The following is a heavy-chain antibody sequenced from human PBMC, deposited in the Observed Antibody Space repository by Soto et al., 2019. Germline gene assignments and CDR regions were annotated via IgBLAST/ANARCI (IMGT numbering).Heavy chain of an antibody. CDR1: GYTFTGHY. D-gene: IGHD6-6*01. CDR3: AREVGKVGYSSSSCDY. V-gene: IGHV1-2*02. J-gene: IGHJ4*02. Sequence: QVQLVQSGAEVKKPGASVKVSCKASGYTFTGHYMYWVRQAFGQGLEWMGWINPDNGGTSYAQKFQGRVPMTSDTSISTAYMELSRLTSDDTAVYYCAREVGKVGYSSSSCDYWGQGSLVTVST. CDR2: INPDNGGT.